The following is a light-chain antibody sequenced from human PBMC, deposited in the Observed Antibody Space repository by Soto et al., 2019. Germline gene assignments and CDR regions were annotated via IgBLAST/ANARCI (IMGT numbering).Light chain of an antibody. J-gene: IGKJ4*02. CDR1: QTVNSY. CDR3: HQRGTWPLT. Sequence: ESVLTQSPATLSLSPGERATLSCRASQTVNSYLGWYQQKPGKAPRLVIYDASIRAPGIPARFSGSGSGTDFTLTISSLEPEDFAVYYCHQRGTWPLTFGGGTKVEI. CDR2: DAS. V-gene: IGKV3-11*01.